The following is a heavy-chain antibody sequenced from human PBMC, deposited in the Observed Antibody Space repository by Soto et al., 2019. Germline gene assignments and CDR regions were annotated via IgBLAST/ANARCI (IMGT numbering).Heavy chain of an antibody. D-gene: IGHD2-2*01. CDR1: GFTVTSNG. J-gene: IGHJ4*02. V-gene: IGHV3-23*01. Sequence: EVKLLESGGGLVQPGGSLRLSCGVSGFTVTSNGVSWVRQAPGKGLEWVAAISPNGQGIWYADSVKGRFTISRDISRNTVFLQMDSLRAEDTAVYYCAKDRPYPQHYFHYWGQGTLVTVSS. CDR2: ISPNGQGI. CDR3: AKDRPYPQHYFHY.